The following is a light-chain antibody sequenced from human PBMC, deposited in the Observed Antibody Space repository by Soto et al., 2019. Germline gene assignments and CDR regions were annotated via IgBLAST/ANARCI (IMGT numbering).Light chain of an antibody. CDR2: KAS. Sequence: DTQMTQSPSTLPASVGDRVTITCRASQSINNWLAWYQQKPGKAPKVLIYKASSLESGVPSRFSGNGSGTEFTLTISSLQPDDFATYYCHQYNSYWTFGQGTKV. CDR1: QSINNW. V-gene: IGKV1-5*03. J-gene: IGKJ1*01. CDR3: HQYNSYWT.